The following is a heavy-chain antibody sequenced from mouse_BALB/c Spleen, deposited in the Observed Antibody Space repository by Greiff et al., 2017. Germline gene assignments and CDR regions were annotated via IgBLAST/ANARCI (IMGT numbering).Heavy chain of an antibody. CDR2: INSNGGST. J-gene: IGHJ4*01. D-gene: IGHD2-4*01. CDR1: GFTFSSYG. CDR3: ARVCDYGDYAMDY. Sequence: EVMLVESGGGLVQPGGSLKLSCAASGFTFSSYGMSWVRQTPDKRLELVATINSNGGSTYYPDSVKGRFTISRDNAKNTLYLQMSSLKSEDTAMYYCARVCDYGDYAMDYWGQGTSVTVSS. V-gene: IGHV5-6-3*01.